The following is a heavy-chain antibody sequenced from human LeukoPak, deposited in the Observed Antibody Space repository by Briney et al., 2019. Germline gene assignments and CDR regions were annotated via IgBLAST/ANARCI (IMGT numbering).Heavy chain of an antibody. V-gene: IGHV3-48*03. CDR3: AELGITMIGGV. D-gene: IGHD3-10*02. CDR2: ISSSGSTI. CDR1: GFTFSSYE. Sequence: GGSLRLSCAASGFTFSSYEMNWVRQAPGKGLEWVSYISSSGSTIYYAGSVKGRFTISRDNAKNSLYLQMNSPRAGDTAVYYCAELGITMIGGVWGKGTTVTVSS. J-gene: IGHJ6*04.